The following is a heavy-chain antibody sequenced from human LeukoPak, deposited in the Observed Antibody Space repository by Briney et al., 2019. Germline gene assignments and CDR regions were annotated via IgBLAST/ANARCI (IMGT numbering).Heavy chain of an antibody. CDR3: ARDRGYSYAKKSPYYYYMDV. J-gene: IGHJ6*03. Sequence: SVKVSCKASGYTFTSYGISWVRQAPGQGLEWMGRIIPIFGTANYAQKFQGRVTINADEFTSTVYMELYSLTSEDTAVYYCARDRGYSYAKKSPYYYYMDVWGKGTTVTISS. D-gene: IGHD5-18*01. V-gene: IGHV1-69*13. CDR2: IIPIFGTA. CDR1: GYTFTSYG.